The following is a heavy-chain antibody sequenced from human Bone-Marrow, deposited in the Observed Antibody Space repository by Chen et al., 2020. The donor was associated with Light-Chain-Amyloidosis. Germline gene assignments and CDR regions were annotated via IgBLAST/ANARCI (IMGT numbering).Heavy chain of an antibody. J-gene: IGHJ4*02. CDR1: GFTFRTSW. CDR2: IKPDGTRV. Sequence: DVQLLESGGGLVQPGGSLRLSCAASGFTFRTSWMHWARQAPGKGLVWVSRIKPDGTRVDYADSVRGRFTISRDDAKSTVYLQMNSLRAEDTAVYYCSREFTGYDDYWGQGTLVTVSS. D-gene: IGHD5-12*01. V-gene: IGHV3-74*01. CDR3: SREFTGYDDY.